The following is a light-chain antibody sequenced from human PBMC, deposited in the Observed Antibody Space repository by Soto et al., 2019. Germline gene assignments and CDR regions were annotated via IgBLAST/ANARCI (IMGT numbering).Light chain of an antibody. V-gene: IGKV1-6*01. CDR1: QDISNY. Sequence: ITMTQSPSSLSASVGDRDTITCQASQDISNYLNWYQQKPGKPPKVLIYGASNLQSGVPPRFSGSGSGTDFTLAISSLQPEDSATYYCLQDINYPWTFGQGTKVDIK. J-gene: IGKJ1*01. CDR3: LQDINYPWT. CDR2: GAS.